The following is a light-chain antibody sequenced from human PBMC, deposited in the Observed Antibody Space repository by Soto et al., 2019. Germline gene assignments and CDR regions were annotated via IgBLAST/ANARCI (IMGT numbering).Light chain of an antibody. J-gene: IGLJ1*01. Sequence: QSVLTQPASVSGSPGQPITSSCTGTSSDVGGYDYVSWYQQHPGKAPKLMIYDVSNRPSGVSNRFSGSKSGNTASLTISGLQAEDEADYYCSSYTSSSTLFGTGTKVTVL. CDR3: SSYTSSSTL. CDR2: DVS. CDR1: SSDVGGYDY. V-gene: IGLV2-14*01.